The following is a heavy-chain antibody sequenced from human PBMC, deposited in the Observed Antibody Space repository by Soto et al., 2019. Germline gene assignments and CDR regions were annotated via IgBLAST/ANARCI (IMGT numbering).Heavy chain of an antibody. CDR1: GGSIRSSSYY. J-gene: IGHJ5*02. Sequence: LSLTCTVSGGSIRSSSYYWGWIRQPPGKGLEWIGSIYYSGSTYYNPSLKSRVTISVDTSKNQFSLKLSSVTAADTAVYYCARHQEVVAAAGTVRWFDPWGQGTLVTVSS. D-gene: IGHD6-13*01. V-gene: IGHV4-39*01. CDR2: IYYSGST. CDR3: ARHQEVVAAAGTVRWFDP.